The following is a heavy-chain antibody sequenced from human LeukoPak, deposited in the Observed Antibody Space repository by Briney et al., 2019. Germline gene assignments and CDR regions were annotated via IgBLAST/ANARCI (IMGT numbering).Heavy chain of an antibody. D-gene: IGHD1-26*01. CDR1: GFSIRSGYY. Sequence: PSETLSLTCTVSGFSIRSGYYWGWIRQPPGKGLEWIGNIHHSGTTYYNPSLKSRVTISVDTSKNQFSVKLTSVTATDTAVYYCARYRTSGSYFFDNWGQGTLVTVSS. CDR3: ARYRTSGSYFFDN. CDR2: IHHSGTT. V-gene: IGHV4-38-2*02. J-gene: IGHJ4*02.